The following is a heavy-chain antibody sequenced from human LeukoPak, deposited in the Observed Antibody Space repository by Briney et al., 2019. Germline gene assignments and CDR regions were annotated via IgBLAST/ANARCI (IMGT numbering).Heavy chain of an antibody. J-gene: IGHJ6*02. D-gene: IGHD5-18*01. V-gene: IGHV3-43*02. Sequence: GGSLRLSCAASGFTFDDYAMHWVRQAPGKGLEWVSLISGDGGSTYYADSVRGRFTISRDNSKNSLYLQMNSLRTEDTALYYCAKGRREIQLWLYGMDVWGQGTTVTVSS. CDR3: AKGRREIQLWLYGMDV. CDR1: GFTFDDYA. CDR2: ISGDGGST.